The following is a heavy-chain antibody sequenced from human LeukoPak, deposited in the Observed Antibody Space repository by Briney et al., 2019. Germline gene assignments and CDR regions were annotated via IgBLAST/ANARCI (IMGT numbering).Heavy chain of an antibody. CDR3: ATGSGSYLTRFDY. CDR1: GFTFSSYG. D-gene: IGHD1-26*01. CDR2: IWYGGSNK. J-gene: IGHJ4*02. Sequence: PGGSLRLSCAASGFTFSSYGMHWVRQAPGKGLEWVAVIWYGGSNKYYADSVKGRFTISRDNSKNTLYLQMNSLRAEDTAVYYCATGSGSYLTRFDYRGQGTLVTVSS. V-gene: IGHV3-33*08.